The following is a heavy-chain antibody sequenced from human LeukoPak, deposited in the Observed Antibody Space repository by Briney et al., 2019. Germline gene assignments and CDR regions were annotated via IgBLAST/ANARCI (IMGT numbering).Heavy chain of an antibody. Sequence: ASVKVSCKASGGTFSSYTISWVRQAPGQGLEWMGRIIPILGIANYAQKFQGRVTITADKSTSTAYMELSNLRSEDTAVYYCAREVGERLPAGLWGQGTLVTVSS. CDR3: AREVGERLPAGL. D-gene: IGHD3-16*01. CDR1: GGTFSSYT. J-gene: IGHJ4*02. CDR2: IIPILGIA. V-gene: IGHV1-69*04.